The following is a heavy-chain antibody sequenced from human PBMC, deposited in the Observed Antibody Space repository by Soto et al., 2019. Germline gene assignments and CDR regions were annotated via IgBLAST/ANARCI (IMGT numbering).Heavy chain of an antibody. CDR2: ISYDGSNK. CDR3: ASEGQQLVSYYGMDV. V-gene: IGHV3-30-3*01. CDR1: GFTFSSYA. Sequence: GGSLRLSCAASGFTFSSYAMHWVRQAPGKGLEWVAVISYDGSNKYYADSVKGRFTISRDNSKNTLYLQMNSLRAEDTAVYYCASEGQQLVSYYGMDVWGQGTTVTVSS. D-gene: IGHD6-6*01. J-gene: IGHJ6*02.